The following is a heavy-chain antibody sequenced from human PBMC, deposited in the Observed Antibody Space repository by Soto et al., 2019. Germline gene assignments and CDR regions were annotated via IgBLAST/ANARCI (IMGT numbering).Heavy chain of an antibody. V-gene: IGHV3-30-3*01. CDR2: ISYDGSNK. Sequence: LRLSCAASGFTFSSYAMHWVRQAPGKGLEWVAVISYDGSNKYYADSVKGRFTISRDNSKNTLYLQMNSLRAEDTAVYYCARAKNYYGYGYYYYGMDVWGQGTTVTVSS. CDR1: GFTFSSYA. D-gene: IGHD3-10*01. CDR3: ARAKNYYGYGYYYYGMDV. J-gene: IGHJ6*02.